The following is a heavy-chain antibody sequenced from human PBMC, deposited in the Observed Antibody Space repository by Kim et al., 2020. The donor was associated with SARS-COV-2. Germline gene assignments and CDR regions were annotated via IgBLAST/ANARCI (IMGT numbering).Heavy chain of an antibody. CDR3: AKDGEDYGSGTYYYGMDV. CDR2: IYSGGTTT. Sequence: GGSLRLSCAASGFTFSRYAMTWVRQAPGKGLEWVSVIYSGGTTTYYADSVKGRFTISRDISKNTLYLQMNSLRAEDTAVYYCAKDGEDYGSGTYYYGMDVCGQGTTVTVSS. CDR1: GFTFSRYA. V-gene: IGHV3-23*03. J-gene: IGHJ6*02. D-gene: IGHD3-10*01.